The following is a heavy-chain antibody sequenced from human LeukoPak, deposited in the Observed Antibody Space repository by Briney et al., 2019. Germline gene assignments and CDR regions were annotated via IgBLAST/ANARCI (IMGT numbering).Heavy chain of an antibody. Sequence: SETLSLTCTVSGGSISSSSYYWGWIRQPPGKGLEWIGSIYYSGSTYYNPSLRSRVTISVDTSKNQFSLKLSSVTAADTAVYYCARGGIYAPWYFDLWGRSTLVTVSS. V-gene: IGHV4-39*07. CDR1: GGSISSSSYY. D-gene: IGHD5/OR15-5a*01. CDR3: ARGGIYAPWYFDL. CDR2: IYYSGST. J-gene: IGHJ2*01.